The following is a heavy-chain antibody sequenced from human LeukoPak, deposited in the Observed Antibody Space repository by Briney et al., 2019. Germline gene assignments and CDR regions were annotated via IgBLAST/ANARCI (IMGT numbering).Heavy chain of an antibody. V-gene: IGHV3-21*01. Sequence: GGSLRLSCAASGFTFSTYNMNWVRQAPGKGLEWVSSISSSSSDIYYADSMKGRFTISRDNAKNSVSLQMNSLRAEDTAVYYCARDGAVGSGNEFDHWGQGTLVTVS. J-gene: IGHJ4*02. CDR2: ISSSSSDI. D-gene: IGHD5-12*01. CDR3: ARDGAVGSGNEFDH. CDR1: GFTFSTYN.